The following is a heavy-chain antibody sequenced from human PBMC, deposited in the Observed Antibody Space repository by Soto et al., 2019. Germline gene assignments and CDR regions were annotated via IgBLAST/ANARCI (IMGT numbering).Heavy chain of an antibody. CDR1: GFTLSSYW. J-gene: IGHJ6*02. D-gene: IGHD3-3*01. CDR3: ARGYYDFWSGYLDV. CDR2: INSDGSST. V-gene: IGHV3-74*01. Sequence: GSLRLSCAASGFTLSSYWMHWVRQAPGKGLVWVSRINSDGSSTTYADSVKGRFTISRDNAKNTLYLQMNSLRAEDTAVYYCARGYYDFWSGYLDVWGQGTTVTVSS.